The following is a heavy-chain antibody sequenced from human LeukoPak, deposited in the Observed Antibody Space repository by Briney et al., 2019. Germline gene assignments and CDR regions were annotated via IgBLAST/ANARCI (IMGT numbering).Heavy chain of an antibody. J-gene: IGHJ4*02. D-gene: IGHD3/OR15-3a*01. Sequence: ASAKVSCKASGYTFTGYYMHWVRQAPGQGLEGMGWINPNSGGTNYAQKFQGRVTMTRDTSISTAYMELSRLRSDDTAVYYCARSDWSYYFDYWGQGTLVTVSP. CDR3: ARSDWSYYFDY. CDR2: INPNSGGT. V-gene: IGHV1-2*02. CDR1: GYTFTGYY.